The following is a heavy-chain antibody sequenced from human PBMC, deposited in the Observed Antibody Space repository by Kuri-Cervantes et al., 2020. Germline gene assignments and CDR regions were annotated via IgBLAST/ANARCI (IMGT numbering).Heavy chain of an antibody. D-gene: IGHD2-2*01. CDR3: ARGRGRFPIVVVPAAMAPTYYYGMDV. CDR2: NNAGNGNT. V-gene: IGHV1-3*01. Sequence: ASVKVSCKASGYTFTSYAMHWVRQAPGQRLEWMGWNNAGNGNTKYSQKFQGRVTITADESTSTAYMELSSLRSEDTAVYYCARGRGRFPIVVVPAAMAPTYYYGMDVWGQGTTVTVSS. J-gene: IGHJ6*02. CDR1: GYTFTSYA.